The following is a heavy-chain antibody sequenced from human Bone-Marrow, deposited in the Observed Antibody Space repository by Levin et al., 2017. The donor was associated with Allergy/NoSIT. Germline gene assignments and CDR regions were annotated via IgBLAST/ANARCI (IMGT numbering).Heavy chain of an antibody. V-gene: IGHV3-23*01. CDR3: AKDRYYGSGSRDAFDI. Sequence: GGSLRLSCAASGFTFSSYAMSWVRQAPGKGLEWVSGISDGSGGTYYADSVKGRFTISRDNSKNTLYLQMNSLRAEDTAVYYCAKDRYYGSGSRDAFDIWGQGTMVTVSS. J-gene: IGHJ3*02. CDR2: ISDGSGGT. CDR1: GFTFSSYA. D-gene: IGHD3-10*01.